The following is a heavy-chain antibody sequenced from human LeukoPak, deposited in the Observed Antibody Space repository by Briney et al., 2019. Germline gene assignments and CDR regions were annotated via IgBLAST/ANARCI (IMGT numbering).Heavy chain of an antibody. J-gene: IGHJ5*02. V-gene: IGHV3-23*01. D-gene: IGHD3-16*01. CDR1: GFTFSSYG. CDR3: GKEGGA. CDR2: IGGRGGST. Sequence: GGSLRLSCAASGFTFSSYGMRWVRQPPGKGPEWVSAIGGRGGSTYYADSLGGRFTISRDNSKDMVYLQMNGLKVEDTATYYCGKEGGAWGQGTKVTVSS.